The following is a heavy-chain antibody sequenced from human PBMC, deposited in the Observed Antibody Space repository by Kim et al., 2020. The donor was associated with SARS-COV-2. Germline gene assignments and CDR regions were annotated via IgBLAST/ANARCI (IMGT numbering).Heavy chain of an antibody. Sequence: ASVKVSCKASGYTFTDYAINWVRQAPGQGLEWMGWINTDTGSPTYAQGFSERFVFSLDTSASMSYLEISSLEPDDTAIYYCARGFYYDFWSGYEGDNYFDPWGQGTLVTVAS. J-gene: IGHJ5*02. D-gene: IGHD3-3*01. CDR2: INTDTGSP. CDR3: ARGFYYDFWSGYEGDNYFDP. CDR1: GYTFTDYA. V-gene: IGHV7-4-1*04.